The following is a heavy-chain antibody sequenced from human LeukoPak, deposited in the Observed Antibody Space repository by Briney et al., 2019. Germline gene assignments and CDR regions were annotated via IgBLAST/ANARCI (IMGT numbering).Heavy chain of an antibody. J-gene: IGHJ5*02. V-gene: IGHV4-34*01. Sequence: SETLSLTCAVYGGSFSGYYWSWIRQPPGKGLEWIGKINHSGSTNYNPSLKSRVTISVDTSKNQFSLKLSSVTAADTAVYYCARRLTQYDCFDPWGQGILVTVSS. CDR3: ARRLTQYDCFDP. D-gene: IGHD2-2*01. CDR2: INHSGST. CDR1: GGSFSGYY.